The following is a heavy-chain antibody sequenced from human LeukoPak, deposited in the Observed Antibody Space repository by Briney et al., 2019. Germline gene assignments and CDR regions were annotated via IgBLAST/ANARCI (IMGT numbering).Heavy chain of an antibody. V-gene: IGHV1-69*13. CDR2: IIPIFGTA. D-gene: IGHD4-17*01. J-gene: IGHJ6*04. CDR3: ARGGYGDYPDYYYYGMDV. Sequence: SVKVSCKASGGTFSSYAISWVRQAPGQGLEWMGGIIPIFGTANYAQKFQGRVTITADESTSTAYMELSSLRSEDTAVYYCARGGYGDYPDYYYYGMDVWGKGTTVTVSS. CDR1: GGTFSSYA.